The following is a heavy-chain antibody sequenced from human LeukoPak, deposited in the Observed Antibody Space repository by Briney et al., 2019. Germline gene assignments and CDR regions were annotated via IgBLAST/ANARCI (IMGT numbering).Heavy chain of an antibody. D-gene: IGHD2-2*01. CDR3: ARTRRGYCSSTSCPYYFDY. V-gene: IGHV4-31*03. J-gene: IGHJ4*02. Sequence: SETLSLTCTVSGGSISSGGYYWSWIRQHPGKGLEWIGYIYYSGSTYYNPSLKGRVTISVDTSKNQFSLKLSSVTAADTAVYYCARTRRGYCSSTSCPYYFDYWGQGTLVTVSS. CDR1: GGSISSGGYY. CDR2: IYYSGST.